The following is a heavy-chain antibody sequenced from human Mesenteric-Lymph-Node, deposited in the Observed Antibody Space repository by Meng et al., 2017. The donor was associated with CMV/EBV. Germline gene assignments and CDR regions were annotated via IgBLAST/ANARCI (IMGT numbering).Heavy chain of an antibody. V-gene: IGHV1-8*01. Sequence: SGYTFTSYDINWVRQATGQGLEWMGWMNPNSGNTGYAQKFQGRVTMTRNTSISTAYMELSSLRSEDTAVYYCARGRYGSSWSDNWFDPWGQGTLVTVSS. CDR1: GYTFTSYD. J-gene: IGHJ5*02. D-gene: IGHD6-13*01. CDR2: MNPNSGNT. CDR3: ARGRYGSSWSDNWFDP.